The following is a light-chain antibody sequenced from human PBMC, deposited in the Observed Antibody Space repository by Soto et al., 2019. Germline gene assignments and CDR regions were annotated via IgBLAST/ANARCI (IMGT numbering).Light chain of an antibody. CDR3: QQSYITPWT. J-gene: IGKJ1*01. V-gene: IGKV1-39*01. Sequence: DIQMTQSPSSLSASVGDRVTITCRASQSINRFLSWYQQTPGKAPKVLIYATSILQSGVPSRFSGSGSGIDFTLTINNLQPEDFATYYCQQSYITPWTFGQGTKVEI. CDR2: ATS. CDR1: QSINRF.